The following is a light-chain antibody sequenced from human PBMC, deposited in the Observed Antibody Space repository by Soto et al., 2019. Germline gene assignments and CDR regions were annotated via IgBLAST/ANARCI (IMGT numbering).Light chain of an antibody. J-gene: IGKJ1*01. V-gene: IGKV3-11*01. CDR1: QSVSSY. CDR2: GAS. CDR3: QQRSNWPRT. Sequence: EIVMTQSPATLSVSTGARATLSCRASQSVSSYLAWYQQKPGQAPRLLIYGASNRATGIPARFSGSGSGTDFTLTISSLEPEDFAVYYCQQRSNWPRTFGQGTKVDIK.